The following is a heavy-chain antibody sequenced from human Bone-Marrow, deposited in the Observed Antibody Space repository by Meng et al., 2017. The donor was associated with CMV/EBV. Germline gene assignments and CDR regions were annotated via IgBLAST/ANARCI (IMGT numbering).Heavy chain of an antibody. J-gene: IGHJ4*02. CDR2: IIPILGIA. Sequence: SVKVSCKASGGTFSSYTISWVRQAPGQGLEWMGRIIPILGIANYAQKFQGRVTITADKSTSTAYMELSSLRSEDTAVYYCAITYNWNDVGGYDWGQGTRVTCSS. V-gene: IGHV1-69*02. D-gene: IGHD1-1*01. CDR1: GGTFSSYT. CDR3: AITYNWNDVGGYD.